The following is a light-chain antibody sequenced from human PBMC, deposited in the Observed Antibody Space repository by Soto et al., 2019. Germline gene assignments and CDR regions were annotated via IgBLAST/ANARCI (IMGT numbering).Light chain of an antibody. V-gene: IGKV1-39*01. Sequence: DIQMTQSPSSLSASVGDRVTITCRASQTISRYLNWYQQRPGKAPNLLIYSASSLQSGVPSRFSGSGSGTDFTLTISSLEPEDSAVYYCQQRHMWPITFGQGTRLEIK. J-gene: IGKJ5*01. CDR3: QQRHMWPIT. CDR2: SAS. CDR1: QTISRY.